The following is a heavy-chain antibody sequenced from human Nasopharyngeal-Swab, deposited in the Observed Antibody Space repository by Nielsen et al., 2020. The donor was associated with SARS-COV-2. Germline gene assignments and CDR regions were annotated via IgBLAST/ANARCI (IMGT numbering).Heavy chain of an antibody. CDR2: IIPIFGKA. J-gene: IGHJ4*02. V-gene: IGHV1-69*06. CDR3: ASNKDDGGTSADDY. D-gene: IGHD4-23*01. Sequence: WVRQAPGQGLEWMGGIIPIFGKANYAQKFQGRFTITADKSTSTAYLELSSLRSEDTAAYYCASNKDDGGTSADDYWGQGTLVTVSS.